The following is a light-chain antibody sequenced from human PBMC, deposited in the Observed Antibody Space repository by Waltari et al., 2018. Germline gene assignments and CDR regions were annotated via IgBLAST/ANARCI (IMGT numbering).Light chain of an antibody. Sequence: DIQMTQSPSTLSASGGDRLTITCRASQTISSSLAWYQQKPGRAPKLLMYKASSLESGVPPRFSGSGSGTEFTLTISSLQPDDFATYYCQQYKSYPLTLGGGTKVEIK. V-gene: IGKV1-5*03. CDR2: KAS. CDR1: QTISSS. J-gene: IGKJ4*01. CDR3: QQYKSYPLT.